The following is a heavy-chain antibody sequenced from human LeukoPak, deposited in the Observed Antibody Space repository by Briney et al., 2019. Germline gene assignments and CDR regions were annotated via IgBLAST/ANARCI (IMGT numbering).Heavy chain of an antibody. V-gene: IGHV1-46*01. Sequence: GASVKVSCMASGYTFTSYYMHWVRQAPGQGLEWMGIINPGGGGTSYAQKFQGRVTKTRDTSTSTLYMELSSLTSEDTAVYYCARDRLAASWYAFDYWGQGTLVTVSS. J-gene: IGHJ4*02. D-gene: IGHD6-13*01. CDR2: INPGGGGT. CDR3: ARDRLAASWYAFDY. CDR1: GYTFTSYY.